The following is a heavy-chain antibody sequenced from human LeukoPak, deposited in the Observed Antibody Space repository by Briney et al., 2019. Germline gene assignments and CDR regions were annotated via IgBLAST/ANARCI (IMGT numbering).Heavy chain of an antibody. CDR1: GATFSSYD. Sequence: SVKVSCKASGATFSSYDINWVRQAPGQGLELMGGIITIFGTANYAQKFQGRVTITADESTSTAYMELSSLRSEDTAVYYCARGGYYDSSGYSFFDFFDYWGQGTLVTVSS. D-gene: IGHD3-22*01. J-gene: IGHJ4*02. V-gene: IGHV1-69*13. CDR2: IITIFGTA. CDR3: ARGGYYDSSGYSFFDFFDY.